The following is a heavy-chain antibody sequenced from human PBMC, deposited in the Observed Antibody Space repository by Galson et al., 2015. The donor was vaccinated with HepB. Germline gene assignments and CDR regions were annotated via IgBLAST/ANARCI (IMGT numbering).Heavy chain of an antibody. Sequence: SLRLSCAASGFTFSSCAMHWVRQAPGKGLEWVAVISYDGSNKYYADSVKGRFTISRDNSKNTLYLQMNSLRAEDTAVYYCARDRPYSGYDNNGFDYWGQGTLVTVSS. CDR2: ISYDGSNK. J-gene: IGHJ4*02. D-gene: IGHD5-12*01. V-gene: IGHV3-30*04. CDR1: GFTFSSCA. CDR3: ARDRPYSGYDNNGFDY.